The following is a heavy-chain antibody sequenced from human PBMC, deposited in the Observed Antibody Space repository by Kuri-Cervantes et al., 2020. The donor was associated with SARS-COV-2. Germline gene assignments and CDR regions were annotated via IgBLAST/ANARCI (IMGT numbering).Heavy chain of an antibody. D-gene: IGHD5-18*01. CDR3: AKTKGVDTAMDCMDY. V-gene: IGHV3-30*02. Sequence: GESLKISCAASGFTFSSYGMHWVRQAPGKGLEWVAFIRYDGSNKYYADSVKGRFTISRDNSKNTLYLQMNSLRAEDTAVYYCAKTKGVDTAMDCMDYWGQGTLVTVSS. J-gene: IGHJ4*02. CDR1: GFTFSSYG. CDR2: IRYDGSNK.